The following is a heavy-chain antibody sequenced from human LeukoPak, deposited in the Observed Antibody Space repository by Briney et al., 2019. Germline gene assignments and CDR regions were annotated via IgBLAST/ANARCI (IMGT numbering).Heavy chain of an antibody. CDR1: GFKFSTYW. D-gene: IGHD2-15*01. Sequence: GGSLRLSCVASGFKFSTYWMSWVRQAPGKGLERVANIKQDGSDKYYVDSVKGRFTISRDNTKNSLYLQMNSLRAEDTALYYCAKVPYCSGGSCYVYFDYWGQGTLVTVSS. CDR3: AKVPYCSGGSCYVYFDY. V-gene: IGHV3-7*03. CDR2: IKQDGSDK. J-gene: IGHJ4*02.